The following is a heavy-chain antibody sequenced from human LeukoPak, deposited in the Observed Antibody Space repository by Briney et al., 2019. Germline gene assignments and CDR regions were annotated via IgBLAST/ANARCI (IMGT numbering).Heavy chain of an antibody. CDR3: ARDRRLRDLDNWFDP. V-gene: IGHV4-38-2*02. Sequence: SETLSLTCTVSGYSISSGYYWGWIRQPPGKGLEWIGSIYHSGSTYYNPSLKSRVTISVDTSKNQFSLKLSSVTAADTAVYYCARDRRLRDLDNWFDPWGQGTLVTVSS. CDR2: IYHSGST. J-gene: IGHJ5*02. D-gene: IGHD6-25*01. CDR1: GYSISSGYY.